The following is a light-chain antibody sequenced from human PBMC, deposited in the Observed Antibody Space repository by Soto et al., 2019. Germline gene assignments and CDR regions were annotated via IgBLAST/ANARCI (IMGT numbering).Light chain of an antibody. V-gene: IGKV1-5*01. CDR3: QQYNSYSWT. CDR2: DAS. CDR1: QSISAW. Sequence: DIQMAQPPSTLSATAGDRVTTTCRASQSISAWLAWYQQKPGKAPKLLIYDASTLESGVPSRFSGSRSGTEFTLTISSLQPDDFATYYCQQYNSYSWTFGQGTKVDIK. J-gene: IGKJ1*01.